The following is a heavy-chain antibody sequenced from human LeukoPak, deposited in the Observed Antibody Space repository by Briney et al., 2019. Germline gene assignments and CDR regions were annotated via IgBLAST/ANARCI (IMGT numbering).Heavy chain of an antibody. D-gene: IGHD6-6*01. CDR3: ARDNKYSSSPGEVDY. V-gene: IGHV3-21*01. CDR2: TSSSSSYI. J-gene: IGHJ4*02. CDR1: GFTFSSYS. Sequence: GGSLRLSCAASGFTFSSYSMNWVRQAPGKGLEWVSSTSSSSSYIYYADSLKGRFTISRDNAKNSLYLQMNSLRAEDTAVYYCARDNKYSSSPGEVDYWGQGTLVTVSS.